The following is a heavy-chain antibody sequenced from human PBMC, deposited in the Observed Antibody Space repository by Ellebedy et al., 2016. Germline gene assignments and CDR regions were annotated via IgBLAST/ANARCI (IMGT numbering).Heavy chain of an antibody. CDR2: LSSGGNT. CDR1: GFTVSGYY. CDR3: ARSAGTEDWFDP. V-gene: IGHV3-66*01. Sequence: GESLKISCAASGFTVSGYYMSWVRQAPGKGLEWVSLLSSGGNTFHPDSVKGRFTISRDNSKNTLYLQMNNLRADDTAVYFCARSAGTEDWFDPWGQGTLVIVSS. D-gene: IGHD6-13*01. J-gene: IGHJ5*02.